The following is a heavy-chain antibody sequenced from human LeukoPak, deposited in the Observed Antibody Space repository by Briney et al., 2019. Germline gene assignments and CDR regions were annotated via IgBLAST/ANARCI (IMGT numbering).Heavy chain of an antibody. V-gene: IGHV3-23*01. Sequence: GGSLRLSCATSGFSLSSYAMSWVRQAPRKGLEWVSAMSSSDDGRYYAASVKGGFTISRDNSKNTLYLQMNSLRAEDTAVYYCARDGLITMVRGVVISRMPPFDYWGQGTLVTVSS. CDR2: MSSSDDGR. CDR3: ARDGLITMVRGVVISRMPPFDY. D-gene: IGHD3-10*01. CDR1: GFSLSSYA. J-gene: IGHJ4*02.